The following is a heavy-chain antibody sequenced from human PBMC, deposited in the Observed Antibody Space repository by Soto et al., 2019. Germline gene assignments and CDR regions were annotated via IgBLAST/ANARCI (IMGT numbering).Heavy chain of an antibody. CDR2: ISYDGSNK. V-gene: IGHV3-30*18. CDR1: GFTFSSYG. J-gene: IGHJ6*02. Sequence: QVQLVESGGGVVQPGRSLRLSCAASGFTFSSYGMHWVRQAPGKGLEWVAVISYDGSNKYYADSVKGRFTISRDNSKNTLYLEMNGLRAEETAVYYCAKDRRPNYYDGMDVWGQGTTVTVSS. D-gene: IGHD6-25*01. CDR3: AKDRRPNYYDGMDV.